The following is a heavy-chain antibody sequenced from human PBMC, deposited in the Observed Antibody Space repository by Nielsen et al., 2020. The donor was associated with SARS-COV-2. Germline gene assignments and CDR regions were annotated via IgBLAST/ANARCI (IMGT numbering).Heavy chain of an antibody. Sequence: GESLKISCAASGFTFDDYDMSWVRQVPGKGLEWVSNINWNGGSTAYADSVKGRFTISRDNARNSLYLQMNSLRAEDTALYYCAKDEDRWVWGQGTTVTVSS. D-gene: IGHD5-24*01. CDR1: GFTFDDYD. CDR3: AKDEDRWV. CDR2: INWNGGST. J-gene: IGHJ6*02. V-gene: IGHV3-20*04.